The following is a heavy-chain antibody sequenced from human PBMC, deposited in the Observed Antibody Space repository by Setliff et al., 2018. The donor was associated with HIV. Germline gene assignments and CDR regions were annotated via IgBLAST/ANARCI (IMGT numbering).Heavy chain of an antibody. CDR1: GFTFSSYG. D-gene: IGHD3-22*01. CDR3: ARLECYYDSSGTYSADY. Sequence: GGSLRLSCAASGFTFSSYGMHWVRQAPGKGLEWVAFIRYDGSNKYYADSVKGRFTISRDNAKNSLYLQMNSLRAEDTAVYYCARLECYYDSSGTYSADYWGQGTLVTVSS. J-gene: IGHJ4*02. CDR2: IRYDGSNK. V-gene: IGHV3-33*08.